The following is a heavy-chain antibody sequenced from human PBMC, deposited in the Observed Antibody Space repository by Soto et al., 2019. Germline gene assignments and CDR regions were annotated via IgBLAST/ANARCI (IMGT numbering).Heavy chain of an antibody. D-gene: IGHD3-22*01. CDR1: GGTFSSYA. CDR3: SSSLVTYSYDRSALDI. J-gene: IGHJ3*02. CDR2: IIPIFGTA. Sequence: QVQLVQSGAEVKKPGSSVKVSCKASGGTFSSYAISWVRQAPGQGLEWMGGIIPIFGTANYAQKFQGRVTITSDESTSTAYIDLSCLKSEDTAVDYCSSSLVTYSYDRSALDIWGQGTMVTVSS. V-gene: IGHV1-69*01.